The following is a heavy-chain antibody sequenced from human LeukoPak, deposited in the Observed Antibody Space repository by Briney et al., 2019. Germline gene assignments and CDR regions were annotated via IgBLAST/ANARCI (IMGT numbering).Heavy chain of an antibody. D-gene: IGHD2-8*01. CDR2: IYYSGST. Sequence: SETLSLTCTVSGGSISSSSYYWGWIRQPPGKGLEWIGSIYYSGSTYYNPSLKSRVTISVDTSKNQFSLKLSSVTAADTAVYYCARHDVSHKFDPWGQGTLVTVSS. CDR1: GGSISSSSYY. CDR3: ARHDVSHKFDP. J-gene: IGHJ5*02. V-gene: IGHV4-39*01.